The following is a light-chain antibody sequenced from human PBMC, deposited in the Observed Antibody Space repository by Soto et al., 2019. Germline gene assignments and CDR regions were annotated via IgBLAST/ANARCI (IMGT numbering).Light chain of an antibody. CDR1: QSVSNN. Sequence: EIVLTQSPGTLSLSPGERATLSCRASQSVSNNYLAWYQQKPGQAPRLLIYGASNRATGIPARFSGSRSGTEFTSAFGSLQSEDCALYFCQQYNNWPGTFGQGTKVDNK. V-gene: IGKV3D-15*01. CDR2: GAS. CDR3: QQYNNWPGT. J-gene: IGKJ1*01.